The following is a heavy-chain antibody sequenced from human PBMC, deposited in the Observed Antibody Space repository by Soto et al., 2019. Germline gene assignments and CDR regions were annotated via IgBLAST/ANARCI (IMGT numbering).Heavy chain of an antibody. Sequence: PGGSLRLSCAGSGFPFSSPWMSWVRQAPGKGLEWVSSISSSSSYIYYADSVKGRFTISRDNAKNSLYLQMNSLRAEDTAVYYCARGARSSWFYWGQGTLVTVSS. CDR3: ARGARSSWFY. V-gene: IGHV3-21*01. CDR2: ISSSSSYI. CDR1: GFPFSSPW. J-gene: IGHJ4*02. D-gene: IGHD6-6*01.